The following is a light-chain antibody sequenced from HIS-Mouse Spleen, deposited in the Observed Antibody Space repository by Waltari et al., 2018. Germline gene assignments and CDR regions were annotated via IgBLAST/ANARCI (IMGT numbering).Light chain of an antibody. CDR3: AAWDDSLSGPV. CDR2: RNN. CDR1: SSNIGINY. J-gene: IGLJ3*02. V-gene: IGLV1-47*01. Sequence: QSVLTQPPSASGTPGQRVTISCSGSSSNIGINYVYWYQQLPGTAPQLLIYRNNQRPSGVPDRFSGAKSGTSASLAISGLRSEDEADYYCAAWDDSLSGPVFGGGTKLTVL.